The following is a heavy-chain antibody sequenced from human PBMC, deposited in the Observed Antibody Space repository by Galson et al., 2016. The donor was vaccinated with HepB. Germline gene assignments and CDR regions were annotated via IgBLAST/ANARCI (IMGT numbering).Heavy chain of an antibody. V-gene: IGHV3-7*01. J-gene: IGHJ3*02. Sequence: SLRLSCAASGFTFSSSWMSWVRQAPGKGLEWVANIKQDGGEKYYVDSVRGRFTISRDNAKNSLYLQMNSLRDEDTAMYYCAREVYDILTGYYVFSGVGAFAIWGQGTMVTVYS. CDR3: AREVYDILTGYYVFSGVGAFAI. CDR2: IKQDGGEK. CDR1: GFTFSSSW. D-gene: IGHD3-9*01.